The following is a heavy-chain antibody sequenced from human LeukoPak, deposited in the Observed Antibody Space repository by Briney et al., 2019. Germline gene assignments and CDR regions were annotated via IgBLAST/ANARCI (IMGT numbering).Heavy chain of an antibody. V-gene: IGHV1-69*13. J-gene: IGHJ4*02. CDR3: AREVEVPAAISVPYYFDY. Sequence: ASVKVSCKASGGTFSGYAISWVRQAPGQGLEWMGGIIPIFGTANYAQKFQGRVTITADESTSTAYMELSSLRSEDTAVYYCAREVEVPAAISVPYYFDYWGQGTLVTVSS. D-gene: IGHD2-2*01. CDR1: GGTFSGYA. CDR2: IIPIFGTA.